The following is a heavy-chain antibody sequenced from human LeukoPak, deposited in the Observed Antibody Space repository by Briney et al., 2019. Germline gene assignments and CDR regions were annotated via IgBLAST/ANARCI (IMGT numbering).Heavy chain of an antibody. Sequence: GSLRLSCSASGFTFSTFAMIWVRQPPGKGLEWVSSIFPSGGEIHYADSVRGRFTISRDNSKSTLSLQMNSLRAEDTAIYYCATYRQVLLPFESWGQGTLVTVSS. D-gene: IGHD2-8*02. CDR3: ATYRQVLLPFES. J-gene: IGHJ4*02. V-gene: IGHV3-23*01. CDR1: GFTFSTFA. CDR2: IFPSGGEI.